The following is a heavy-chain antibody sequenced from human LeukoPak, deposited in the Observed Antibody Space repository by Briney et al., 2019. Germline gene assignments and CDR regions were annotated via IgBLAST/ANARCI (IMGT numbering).Heavy chain of an antibody. J-gene: IGHJ4*02. CDR1: GGSISSYY. Sequence: SETLSLTCTVSGGSISSYYWSWIRQPPGKGLEWIGYIYYSGSTNYNPSLKSRVTISVDTSKNQFSLKLSSVTAADTAVYYCARLYNGYDYHPVLRYFDYWGQGTLVTVSS. D-gene: IGHD5-12*01. V-gene: IGHV4-59*01. CDR3: ARLYNGYDYHPVLRYFDY. CDR2: IYYSGST.